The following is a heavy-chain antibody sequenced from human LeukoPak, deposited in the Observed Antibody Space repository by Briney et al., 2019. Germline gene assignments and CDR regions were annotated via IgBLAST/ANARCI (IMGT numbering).Heavy chain of an antibody. J-gene: IGHJ4*02. CDR2: IYSGGSS. D-gene: IGHD2-15*01. Sequence: SETLSLTCTVSGGSISSYYWSWIRQPPGKGLEYIGYIYSGGSSNCNPSLKSRVTISVDTSKNQFSLKLSSVTAADTAVYYCARGGICSGGSCSLDYWGQGTLVTVSS. V-gene: IGHV4-59*12. CDR3: ARGGICSGGSCSLDY. CDR1: GGSISSYY.